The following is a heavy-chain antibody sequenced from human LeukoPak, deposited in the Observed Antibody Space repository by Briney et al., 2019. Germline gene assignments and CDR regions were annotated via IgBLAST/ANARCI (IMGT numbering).Heavy chain of an antibody. Sequence: GASVRVSCKASGGTFSSYAISWVRQAPGQGLEWMGGIIPIFGTANYAQKFQGRVTITTDESTSTAYMELSSLRSEDTAVYYCARVPGYYYDSSGCYHLGAFDIWGQGTMVTVSS. CDR2: IIPIFGTA. CDR3: ARVPGYYYDSSGCYHLGAFDI. J-gene: IGHJ3*02. D-gene: IGHD3-22*01. V-gene: IGHV1-69*05. CDR1: GGTFSSYA.